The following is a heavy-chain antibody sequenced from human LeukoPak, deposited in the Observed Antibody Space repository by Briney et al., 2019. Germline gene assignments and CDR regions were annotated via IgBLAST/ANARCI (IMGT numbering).Heavy chain of an antibody. Sequence: PGGSLRLSCVVSGFTFSNYWMSWVRQAPGKGLEWVSSISSSSSYIYYADSVKGRFTISRDNAKNSLYLQMNSLRAEDTAVYYCARDDSYGLDYWGQGTLVTVSS. CDR3: ARDDSYGLDY. CDR2: ISSSSSYI. V-gene: IGHV3-21*01. D-gene: IGHD5-18*01. CDR1: GFTFSNYW. J-gene: IGHJ4*02.